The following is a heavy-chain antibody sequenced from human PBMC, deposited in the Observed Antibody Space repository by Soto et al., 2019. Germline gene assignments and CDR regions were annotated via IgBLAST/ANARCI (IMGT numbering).Heavy chain of an antibody. J-gene: IGHJ6*02. Sequence: LSLTCTVSGGSISSYYWSWSPQPPGKGLEWIGXIYXXGXXNXTXXXKXXVTISVDTSKNQFSLKLDSVNAADTAVYYCVRDTPHSSSSYYYGMDVWGQGTAVTVSS. CDR2: IYXXGXX. V-gene: IGHV4-59*01. CDR3: VRDTPHSSSSYYYGMDV. CDR1: GGSISSYY. D-gene: IGHD6-6*01.